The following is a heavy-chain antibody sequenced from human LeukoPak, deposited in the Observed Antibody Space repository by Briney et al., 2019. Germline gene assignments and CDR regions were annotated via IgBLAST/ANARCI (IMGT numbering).Heavy chain of an antibody. D-gene: IGHD2-2*02. Sequence: ASVKVSCKSSGYTFTSYAMHWVRQAPGQKLEWMGWINAGNGDTKYSQKFQGRVTITRDTSASTAYMELSSLRSDDTAVYYCARCGPGSTSCYNKGNIGMDVWGKGTTVTVSS. J-gene: IGHJ6*04. CDR2: INAGNGDT. V-gene: IGHV1-3*01. CDR1: GYTFTSYA. CDR3: ARCGPGSTSCYNKGNIGMDV.